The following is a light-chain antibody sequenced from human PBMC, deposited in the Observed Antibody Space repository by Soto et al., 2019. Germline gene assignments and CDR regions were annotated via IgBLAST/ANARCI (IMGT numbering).Light chain of an antibody. CDR3: QKYGGSVPWT. CDR1: QSIGSSH. V-gene: IGKV3-20*01. Sequence: EVLLTCSPGTLSLSPVAIATLSGRASQSIGSSHLAWYQQKPGQAPRLLIYGASSRATGIPDRFSGSGSGTDFTLTITRLEPEDFAVYYCQKYGGSVPWTFGQGTKVDIK. CDR2: GAS. J-gene: IGKJ1*01.